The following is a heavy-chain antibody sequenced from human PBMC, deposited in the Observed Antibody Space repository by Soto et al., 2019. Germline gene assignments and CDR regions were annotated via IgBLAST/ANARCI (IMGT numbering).Heavy chain of an antibody. D-gene: IGHD3-22*01. J-gene: IGHJ4*02. CDR3: ASLSAGYYYDSSGYYFDY. V-gene: IGHV4-31*03. CDR1: GGSISTCGYY. Sequence: SETLSLTCTVSGGSISTCGYYWIWIRQHRWKGVEWIGYIYYSGSTYYNPSLNSRVAISIEKSKNQFSLNLSSVTAADTAVYYCASLSAGYYYDSSGYYFDYWGQGTLVTVS. CDR2: IYYSGST.